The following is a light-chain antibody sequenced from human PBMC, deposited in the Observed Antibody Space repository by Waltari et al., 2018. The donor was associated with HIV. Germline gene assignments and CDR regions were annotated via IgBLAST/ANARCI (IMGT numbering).Light chain of an antibody. CDR3: MIWHSSAVV. CDR2: YKSDSDK. J-gene: IGLJ2*01. CDR1: CGINFGTHR. V-gene: IGLV5-45*02. Sequence: QAVLTQPSSLSASPGASASLPSTFRCGINFGTHRLYWYQHKPGSPPQYLLRYKSDSDKQQGSGVPSRFSGSKDASANAGILLISGLQSEDEADYYCMIWHSSAVVFGGGTKLTVL.